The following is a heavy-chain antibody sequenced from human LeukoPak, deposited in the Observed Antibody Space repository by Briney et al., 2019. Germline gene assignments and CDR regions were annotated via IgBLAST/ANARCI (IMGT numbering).Heavy chain of an antibody. V-gene: IGHV4-34*01. D-gene: IGHD6-19*01. J-gene: IGHJ5*02. CDR1: GDSFSGYY. CDR3: ARGRVIAVADKRGGRNWFDP. CDR2: INHRGTT. Sequence: SETLSLTCAVYGDSFSGYYWSWIRQPPGKGLEWIAEINHRGTTHYNPSLKSRVTISVDTSKNQFSLKLSSVTAADTAVYYCARGRVIAVADKRGGRNWFDPWGQGTLVTVSS.